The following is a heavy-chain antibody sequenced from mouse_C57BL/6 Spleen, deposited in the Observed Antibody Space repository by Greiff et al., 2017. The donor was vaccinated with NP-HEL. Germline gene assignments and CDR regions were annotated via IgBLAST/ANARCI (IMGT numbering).Heavy chain of an antibody. J-gene: IGHJ2*01. V-gene: IGHV5-17*01. CDR3: EGRSGGRYYFDY. CDR1: GFTFSDYG. Sequence: EVKLVESGGGLVKPGGSLKLSCAASGFTFSDYGMHWVRQAPEKGLEWVAYISSGSSTIYYADTVKGRFTISRDNAMITLLLQMTSLRSEDTAMYYCEGRSGGRYYFDYWGQGTPLTVSS. CDR2: ISSGSSTI.